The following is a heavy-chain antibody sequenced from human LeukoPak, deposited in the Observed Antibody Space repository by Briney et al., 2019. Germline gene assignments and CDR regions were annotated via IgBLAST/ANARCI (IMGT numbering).Heavy chain of an antibody. J-gene: IGHJ4*02. D-gene: IGHD3/OR15-3a*01. Sequence: PSETLSLTCAVYGGSFSGYYWSWIRQPPGKGLEWIGEINHSGGTNYNPSLKSQVSISIDTSKNQFSLRLTSVTAADTAVYYCARQTGSGLFILPGGQGTLVTVSS. CDR2: INHSGGT. CDR3: ARQTGSGLFILP. V-gene: IGHV4-34*01. CDR1: GGSFSGYY.